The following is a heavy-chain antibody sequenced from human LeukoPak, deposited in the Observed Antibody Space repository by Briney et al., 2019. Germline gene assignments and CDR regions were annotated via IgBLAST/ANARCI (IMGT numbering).Heavy chain of an antibody. Sequence: GGSLRLSCAASGFTFSSYSMNWFRQAPGKGLEWVSSISSSSSYIYYADSVKGRFTISRDNAKNSLYLQMNSLRAEDTAVYYCARDGNYYDSSGYDYWGQGTLVTVSS. J-gene: IGHJ4*02. CDR1: GFTFSSYS. D-gene: IGHD3-22*01. CDR3: ARDGNYYDSSGYDY. CDR2: ISSSSSYI. V-gene: IGHV3-21*01.